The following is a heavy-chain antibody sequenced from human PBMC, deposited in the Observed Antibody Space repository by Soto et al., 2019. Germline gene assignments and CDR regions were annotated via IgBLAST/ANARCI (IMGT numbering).Heavy chain of an antibody. CDR1: GGSVSNNGAT. J-gene: IGHJ4*02. CDR2: AYYRSRWHY. CDR3: ARDPPDFNSGFDS. D-gene: IGHD1-26*01. Sequence: SQTLSLTCAICGGSVSNNGATWNWIRQSPSRGLEWLGRAYYRSRWHYDYATSVRSRITINPDTSKNQFSLQLSSVTPEDTAVYYCARDPPDFNSGFDSWGQGSLVTVS. V-gene: IGHV6-1*01.